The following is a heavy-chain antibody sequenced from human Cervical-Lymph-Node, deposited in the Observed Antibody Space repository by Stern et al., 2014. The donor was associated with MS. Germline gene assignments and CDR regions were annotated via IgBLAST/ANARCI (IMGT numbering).Heavy chain of an antibody. V-gene: IGHV5-51*01. D-gene: IGHD3-10*02. Sequence: QLVQSGAEVKKPGESLKISCKGSGYIFTNYWIGWVRQIPGKGLEWMGIIYPGDSDTRYSPSFQGPVPIPTAKAINNPYLAVNRLRASDTAIYYCARGNITLVREDYFNYWGQGTLVTVSS. CDR2: IYPGDSDT. J-gene: IGHJ4*02. CDR3: ARGNITLVREDYFNY. CDR1: GYIFTNYW.